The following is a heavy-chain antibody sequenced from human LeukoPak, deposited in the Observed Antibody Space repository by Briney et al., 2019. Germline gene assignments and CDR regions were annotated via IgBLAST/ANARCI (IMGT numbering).Heavy chain of an antibody. Sequence: ASVKVSCKASGGTFSSYSISWVRQAPGQGLECMGWISAYNGNTNYAQKLQGRVTMTTDTSTSTAYMELRSLRSDDTAVYYCARDSARYYGSGSYFDYWGQGTLVTVSS. D-gene: IGHD3-10*01. CDR1: GGTFSSYS. CDR3: ARDSARYYGSGSYFDY. J-gene: IGHJ4*02. V-gene: IGHV1-18*01. CDR2: ISAYNGNT.